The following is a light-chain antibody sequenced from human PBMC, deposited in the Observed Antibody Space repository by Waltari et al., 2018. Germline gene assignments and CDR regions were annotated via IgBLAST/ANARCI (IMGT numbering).Light chain of an antibody. CDR2: ATS. CDR3: QNYNNAPFT. CDR1: QGISDY. V-gene: IGKV1-27*01. J-gene: IGKJ3*01. Sequence: DMQMTQSPSSLSASVGDRVTITCRASQGISDYVAWYQQKSGKGTKLLIYATSTLQSGVPSRFSGSGSGTDFTLTISSLQPEDVATYYCQNYNNAPFTFGPGTKVDIK.